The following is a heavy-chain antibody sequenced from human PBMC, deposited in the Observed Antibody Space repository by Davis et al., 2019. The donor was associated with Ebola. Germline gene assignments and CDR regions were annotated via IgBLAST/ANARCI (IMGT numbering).Heavy chain of an antibody. Sequence: PGGSLRLSCAASGFTFSSYGMHWVRQAPGKGLEWVAFIRYDGSNKYYADSVKGRFTISRDNSKNTLYQQMNSLRAEDTAVYYCAKVGGSPSSSKVDGMDVWGQGTTVTVSS. J-gene: IGHJ6*02. CDR3: AKVGGSPSSSKVDGMDV. V-gene: IGHV3-30*02. CDR1: GFTFSSYG. CDR2: IRYDGSNK. D-gene: IGHD6-6*01.